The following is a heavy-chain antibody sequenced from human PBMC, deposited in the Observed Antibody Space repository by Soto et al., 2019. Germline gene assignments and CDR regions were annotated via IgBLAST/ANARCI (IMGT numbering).Heavy chain of an antibody. Sequence: SETLSLTCTVSGGSISSSSYYWGWIRQPLGKGLEWIGSIYYSGSTYYNPSLKSRVTISVDTSKNQFSLKLSSVTAADTAVYYCASPTYCSGGSCYGYFDYWGQGTLVTVSS. CDR2: IYYSGST. CDR3: ASPTYCSGGSCYGYFDY. D-gene: IGHD2-15*01. V-gene: IGHV4-39*01. CDR1: GGSISSSSYY. J-gene: IGHJ4*02.